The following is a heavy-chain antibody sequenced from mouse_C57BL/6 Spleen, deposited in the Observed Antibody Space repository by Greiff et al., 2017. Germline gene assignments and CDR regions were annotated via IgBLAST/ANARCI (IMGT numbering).Heavy chain of an antibody. D-gene: IGHD2-3*01. CDR3: ARRGGYYDYFDY. CDR2: ISNGGGST. CDR1: GFTFSDYY. J-gene: IGHJ2*01. Sequence: EVQRVESGGGLVQPGGSLKLSCAASGFTFSDYYMYWVRQTPEKRLEWVAYISNGGGSTYYPDTVKGRFTISRDNAKNTLYLQMSRLKSEDTAMYYCARRGGYYDYFDYWGQGTTLTVSS. V-gene: IGHV5-12*01.